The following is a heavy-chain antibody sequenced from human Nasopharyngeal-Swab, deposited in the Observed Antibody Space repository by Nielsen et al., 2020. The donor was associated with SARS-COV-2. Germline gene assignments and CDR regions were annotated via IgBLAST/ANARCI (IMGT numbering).Heavy chain of an antibody. CDR3: ARSFSYDSSGYYYWYFDL. CDR1: GFTFSSYD. J-gene: IGHJ2*01. D-gene: IGHD3-22*01. Sequence: GESLKISCAASGFTFSSYDMHWVRQATGKDLEWVSAIGTAGDTYYPGSVKGRFTISRENAKNSLYLQMNSLRAGDTAVYYCARSFSYDSSGYYYWYFDLWGRGTLVTVSS. V-gene: IGHV3-13*01. CDR2: IGTAGDT.